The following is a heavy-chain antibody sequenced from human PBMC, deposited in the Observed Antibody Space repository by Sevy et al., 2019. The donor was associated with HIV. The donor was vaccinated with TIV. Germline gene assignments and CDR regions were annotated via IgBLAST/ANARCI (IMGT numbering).Heavy chain of an antibody. Sequence: GGSLRLSCAASGFTFSSYAMHWVRQAPGKGLEWVAVISYDGSNKYYADSVKGRFTISRDNSKNTLYLQMNSLRAEDTAVYYCARDAVVVPAAWDCYYYYGMDVWGQGTTVTVSS. V-gene: IGHV3-30-3*01. CDR1: GFTFSSYA. D-gene: IGHD2-2*01. CDR3: ARDAVVVPAAWDCYYYYGMDV. CDR2: ISYDGSNK. J-gene: IGHJ6*02.